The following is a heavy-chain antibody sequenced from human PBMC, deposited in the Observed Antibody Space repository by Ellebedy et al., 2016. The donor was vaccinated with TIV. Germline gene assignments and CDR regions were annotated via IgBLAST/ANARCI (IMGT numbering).Heavy chain of an antibody. J-gene: IGHJ6*02. D-gene: IGHD5-12*01. CDR1: GGSISSSNW. CDR2: IYHSGST. Sequence: MPSETLSLTCAVSGGSISSSNWWSWVRQPPGKGLEWTGEIYHSGSTNYNPSLKSRVTISVDKSKNQFSLKLSSVTAADTAVYYCARDHSTGYSGYDYYYYYGMDVWGQGTTVTVSS. CDR3: ARDHSTGYSGYDYYYYYGMDV. V-gene: IGHV4-4*02.